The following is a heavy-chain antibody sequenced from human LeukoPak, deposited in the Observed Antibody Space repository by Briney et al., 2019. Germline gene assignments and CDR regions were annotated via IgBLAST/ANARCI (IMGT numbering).Heavy chain of an antibody. D-gene: IGHD6-6*01. V-gene: IGHV3-53*01. CDR2: IYSGGST. Sequence: GGSLRLSCAASGFTVSSNYMSWVRQAPGKGLEWVSVIYSGGSTYYADSVKGRFTISRDNSKNTQYLQMNSRRAEDTAVYYCASAEYSSSSAVDYWGQGTLVTGSS. CDR3: ASAEYSSSSAVDY. J-gene: IGHJ4*02. CDR1: GFTVSSNY.